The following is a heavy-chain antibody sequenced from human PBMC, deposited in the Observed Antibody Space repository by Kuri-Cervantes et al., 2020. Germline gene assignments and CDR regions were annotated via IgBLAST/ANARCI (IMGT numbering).Heavy chain of an antibody. CDR3: ASERGYSYGLSSEPYPGVFPH. Sequence: GESLKISCAASGFTFSSYAMHWVRQAPGKGLEWVAVISYDGSNKYYADSVKGRFAISRDNSKNTLYLQMNSLRAEDTAVYYCASERGYSYGLSSEPYPGVFPHWGQGTLVTVSS. D-gene: IGHD5-18*01. CDR2: ISYDGSNK. J-gene: IGHJ1*01. CDR1: GFTFSSYA. V-gene: IGHV3-30*09.